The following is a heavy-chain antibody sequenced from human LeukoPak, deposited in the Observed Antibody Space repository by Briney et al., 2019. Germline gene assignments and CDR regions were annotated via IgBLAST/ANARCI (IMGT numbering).Heavy chain of an antibody. CDR3: ARGFHYDFWSGQGERWFDP. CDR1: GFTFSSYA. V-gene: IGHV4-59*01. CDR2: IYYSGST. Sequence: PGGSLRLSCAASGFTFSSYAMSWIRQPPGKGLEWIGYIYYSGSTNYNPSLKSRVTISVDTSKNQFSLKLSSVTAADTAVYYCARGFHYDFWSGQGERWFDPWGQGTLVTVSS. D-gene: IGHD3-3*01. J-gene: IGHJ5*02.